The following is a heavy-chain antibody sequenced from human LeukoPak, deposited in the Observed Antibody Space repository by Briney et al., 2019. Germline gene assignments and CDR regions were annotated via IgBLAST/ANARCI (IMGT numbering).Heavy chain of an antibody. J-gene: IGHJ3*02. D-gene: IGHD4-17*01. CDR1: GGSFSGYY. V-gene: IGHV4-34*01. CDR3: ARSDYGRGDGI. Sequence: SETLSLTCAVYGGSFSGYYWSWIRQPPGKGLEWIGEINYSGGTTYYPSFMNRVSTSVETSNNQFLFQLITVTAADTAVYYCARSDYGRGDGIWGQETMVTVSS. CDR2: INYSGGT.